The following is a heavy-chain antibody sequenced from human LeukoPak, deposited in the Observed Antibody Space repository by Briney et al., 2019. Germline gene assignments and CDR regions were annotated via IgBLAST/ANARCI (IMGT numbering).Heavy chain of an antibody. D-gene: IGHD2-2*01. CDR2: IYYSGST. CDR1: GGSISSSSYY. J-gene: IGHJ4*02. V-gene: IGHV4-39*01. Sequence: KASETLSLTCTVSGGSISSSSYYWGWIRQPPGKGLEWIGSIYYSGSTYYNPSLKSRVTISVDTSKNQFSLKLSSVTAADTAVYYCASLGYCSSTSCYLADYWGQGTLVTVSS. CDR3: ASLGYCSSTSCYLADY.